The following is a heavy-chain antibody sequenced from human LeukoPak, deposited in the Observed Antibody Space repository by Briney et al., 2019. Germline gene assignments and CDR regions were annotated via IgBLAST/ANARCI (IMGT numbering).Heavy chain of an antibody. CDR1: GYTFTSYG. CDR2: ISAYNGNT. CDR3: ARGGTGYCSSTSCYGGYFQH. J-gene: IGHJ1*01. D-gene: IGHD2-2*01. V-gene: IGHV1-18*01. Sequence: GASVKVSCKASGYTFTSYGISWVRQAPGQGLEWMGWISAYNGNTNYAQKLQGRVTMTTDTSTSTAYMELRSLRSDDTAVYYCARGGTGYCSSTSCYGGYFQHWGQGTLVTVSS.